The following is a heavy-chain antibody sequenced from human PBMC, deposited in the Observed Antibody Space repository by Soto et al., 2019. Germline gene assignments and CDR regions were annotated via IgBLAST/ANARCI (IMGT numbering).Heavy chain of an antibody. V-gene: IGHV1-69*06. Sequence: SVKVSCKASGGTFSSYAISWVRQAPGQGLEWMGGIIPIFGTANYAQKFQGRVTITAGKSTSTAYMELSSLRSEDTAVYYCARVLQDTAMAVYYYYGMDVWGQGTTVTVSS. CDR2: IIPIFGTA. J-gene: IGHJ6*02. D-gene: IGHD5-18*01. CDR1: GGTFSSYA. CDR3: ARVLQDTAMAVYYYYGMDV.